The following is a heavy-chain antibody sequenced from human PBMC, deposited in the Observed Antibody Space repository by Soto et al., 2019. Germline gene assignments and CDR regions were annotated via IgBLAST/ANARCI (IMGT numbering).Heavy chain of an antibody. V-gene: IGHV3-66*01. J-gene: IGHJ4*02. CDR2: IYSGGST. Sequence: EVQLVESGGGLVQPGGSLRLSCAASGFTVSTKYMSWVRQAPGKGLEWVSVIYSGGSTFYADCVRGRFTISRDDSKNTVNLQMHSLRAGDTAVYYCARDPWAADYGGQGTLVTVSS. CDR1: GFTVSTKY. CDR3: ARDPWAADY. D-gene: IGHD3-16*01.